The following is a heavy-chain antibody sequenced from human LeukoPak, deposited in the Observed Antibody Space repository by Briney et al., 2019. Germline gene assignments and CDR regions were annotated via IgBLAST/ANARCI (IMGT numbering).Heavy chain of an antibody. J-gene: IGHJ4*02. V-gene: IGHV4-34*01. D-gene: IGHD1-7*01. CDR1: GGSFSGYY. CDR3: ASWYNWNYAYFDY. CDR2: INHSGST. Sequence: TPSETLSLTCAVYGGSFSGYYWSWIRQPPGKGLEWIGEINHSGSTNYNPSLKSRVTISVDTSENQFSLKLSSVTAADTAVYYCASWYNWNYAYFDYWGQGTLVTVSS.